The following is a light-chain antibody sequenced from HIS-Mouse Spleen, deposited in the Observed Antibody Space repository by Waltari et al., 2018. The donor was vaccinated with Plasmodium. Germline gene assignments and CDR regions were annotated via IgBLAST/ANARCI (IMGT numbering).Light chain of an antibody. Sequence: AIQMIHSPSSLSESVGDRVTITRQASQGIRNDLGRYQQKPGKAPKLLISAASRLQLGVPSRFSGSGSGTDFTLTISSLQPEDFATYYCLQDYSYPYTFGQGTKLEIK. CDR1: QGIRND. CDR3: LQDYSYPYT. CDR2: AAS. V-gene: IGKV1-6*01. J-gene: IGKJ2*01.